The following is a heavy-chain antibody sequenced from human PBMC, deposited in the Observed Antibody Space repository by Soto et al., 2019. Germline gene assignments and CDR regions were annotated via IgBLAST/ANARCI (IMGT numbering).Heavy chain of an antibody. Sequence: PSETLSLTCTVSGGSISSYYWSWIRQPPGKGLEWIGYIYYSGSTNYNPSLKSRVTISVDTSKNQFSLKLSSVTAADTAVYYCARDDGSGGSCFPDYWGQGTLVTVSS. V-gene: IGHV4-59*01. CDR3: ARDDGSGGSCFPDY. J-gene: IGHJ4*02. D-gene: IGHD2-15*01. CDR1: GGSISSYY. CDR2: IYYSGST.